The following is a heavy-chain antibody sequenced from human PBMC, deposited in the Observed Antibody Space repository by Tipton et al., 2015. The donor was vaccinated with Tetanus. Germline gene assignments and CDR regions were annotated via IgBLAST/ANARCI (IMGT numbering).Heavy chain of an antibody. J-gene: IGHJ4*02. Sequence: GSLRLSCVASGMTFSDFAMSWVRQAPGKGLEWVSTMTISGTTYYADSVKGRSTVSRDDSRNTHYLHISILRDDDTAVYYCTKPVRRHLYAFDFWGPGTLVTVSS. CDR3: TKPVRRHLYAFDF. V-gene: IGHV3-23*01. D-gene: IGHD2-2*02. CDR2: MTISGTT. CDR1: GMTFSDFA.